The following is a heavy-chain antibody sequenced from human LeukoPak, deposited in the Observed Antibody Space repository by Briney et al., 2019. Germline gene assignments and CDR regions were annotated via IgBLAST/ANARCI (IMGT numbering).Heavy chain of an antibody. D-gene: IGHD5-24*01. CDR3: ARDPPVEMATNSHPHDAFDI. V-gene: IGHV3-30*04. CDR2: ISYDGSNK. J-gene: IGHJ3*02. Sequence: GGSLRLSCAASGFTFSSYAMHWVRQAPGKGLEWVAVISYDGSNKYYADSVKGRFTISRDNSKNTLYLQMNSLRAEDTAVYYCARDPPVEMATNSHPHDAFDIWGQGTMVTVSS. CDR1: GFTFSSYA.